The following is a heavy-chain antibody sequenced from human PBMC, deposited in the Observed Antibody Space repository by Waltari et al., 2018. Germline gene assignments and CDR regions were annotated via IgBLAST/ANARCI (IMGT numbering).Heavy chain of an antibody. CDR3: ARGPDSSSWYYFDY. CDR2: INHSGRT. D-gene: IGHD6-13*01. J-gene: IGHJ4*02. Sequence: QVQLQQWGAGLLKPSETLSLTCAVYGGSFSGYYWSWIRQPPGKGLGWLGEINHSGRTNYNPSLKSRVTISVDTSKNQFSLKRSSVTAADTAVYYCARGPDSSSWYYFDYWGQGTLVTVSS. CDR1: GGSFSGYY. V-gene: IGHV4-34*01.